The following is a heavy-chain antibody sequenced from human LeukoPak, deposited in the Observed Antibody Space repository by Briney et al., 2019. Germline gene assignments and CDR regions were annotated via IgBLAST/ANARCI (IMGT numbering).Heavy chain of an antibody. CDR1: GGSISSSSYY. Sequence: SETLSLTCTVSGGSISSSSYYWGWIRQPPGKGLEWIGSIYYSGSTYYNPSPKSRVTISVDTSKNRFSLKLSSVTAADTAVYYCARTIMITFGGVIAYYMDVWGKGTTVTVSS. J-gene: IGHJ6*03. V-gene: IGHV4-39*01. CDR2: IYYSGST. D-gene: IGHD3-16*02. CDR3: ARTIMITFGGVIAYYMDV.